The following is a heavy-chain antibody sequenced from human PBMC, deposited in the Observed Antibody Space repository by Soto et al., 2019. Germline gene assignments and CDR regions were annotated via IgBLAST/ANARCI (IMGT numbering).Heavy chain of an antibody. CDR2: VYYNGGS. CDR1: GGSIDGYN. J-gene: IGHJ6*02. CDR3: VRQGIGNLHGLVDV. Sequence: QVQLQESGPGLVKPSETLSLTCTVSGGSIDGYNCAWIRQPPGKSLEWVGYVYYNGGSTYNPSLESRVTLSMDTSKSQFSLQLRSVTAADTAVYYCVRQGIGNLHGLVDVWGRGTTVTVSS. D-gene: IGHD3-10*01. V-gene: IGHV4-59*08.